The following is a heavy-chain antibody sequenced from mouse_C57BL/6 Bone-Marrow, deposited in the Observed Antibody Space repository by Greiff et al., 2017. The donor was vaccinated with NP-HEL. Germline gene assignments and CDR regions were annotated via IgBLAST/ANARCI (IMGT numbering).Heavy chain of an antibody. J-gene: IGHJ4*01. CDR3: ARDYYGSSPFYAMDY. V-gene: IGHV5-9*01. CDR2: ISGGGGNT. D-gene: IGHD1-1*01. CDR1: GFTFSSYT. Sequence: EVNVVESGGGLVKPGGSLKLSCAASGFTFSSYTMSWVRQTPEKRLEWVATISGGGGNTYYPDSVKGRFTISRDNAKNTLYLQMSSLRSEDTALYYCARDYYGSSPFYAMDYWGQGTSVTVSS.